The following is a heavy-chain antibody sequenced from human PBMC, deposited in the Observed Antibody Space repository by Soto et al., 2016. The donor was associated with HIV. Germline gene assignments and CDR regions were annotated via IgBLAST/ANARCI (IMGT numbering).Heavy chain of an antibody. CDR1: GFTFSSYA. Sequence: VQLVESGGGVVQPGRSLRLSCAASGFTFSSYAMHWVRQAPGKGLEWVVVISYDGSNKYYADSVKGRFTISRDKSKNTLYLQMNSLRAEDTAVYYCARDDYGDYTYDYWGQGTLVHRLL. CDR2: ISYDGSNK. D-gene: IGHD4-17*01. J-gene: IGHJ4*02. V-gene: IGHV3-30*04. CDR3: ARDDYGDYTYDY.